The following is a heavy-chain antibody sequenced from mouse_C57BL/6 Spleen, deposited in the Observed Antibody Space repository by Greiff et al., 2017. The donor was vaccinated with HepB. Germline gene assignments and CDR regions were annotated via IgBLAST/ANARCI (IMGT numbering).Heavy chain of an antibody. CDR2: ISYDGSN. D-gene: IGHD4-1*01. CDR3: ARVPGMPWYFDV. Sequence: EVKLVESGPGLVKPSQSLSLTCSVTGYSITSGYYWNWIRQFPGNKLEWMGYISYDGSNNYNPSLKNRISITRDTSKNQFFLKLNSVTTEDTATYYCARVPGMPWYFDVWGTGTTVTVSS. J-gene: IGHJ1*03. CDR1: GYSITSGYY. V-gene: IGHV3-6*01.